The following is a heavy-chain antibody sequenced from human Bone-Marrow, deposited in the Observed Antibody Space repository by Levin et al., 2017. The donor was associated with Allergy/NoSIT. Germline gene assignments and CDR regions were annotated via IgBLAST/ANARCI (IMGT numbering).Heavy chain of an antibody. CDR2: ISYDGSNT. D-gene: IGHD3-10*01. CDR3: SNILVRGVEGDY. J-gene: IGHJ4*02. Sequence: LSLTCAASGFSFSDHGIHWVRQAPGKGLEWVAVISYDGSNTYYGDFVKGRFTISRDNSKNTLYLEMNSLRADDTAVYYCSNILVRGVEGDYWGQGTLVTVSS. CDR1: GFSFSDHG. V-gene: IGHV3-30*18.